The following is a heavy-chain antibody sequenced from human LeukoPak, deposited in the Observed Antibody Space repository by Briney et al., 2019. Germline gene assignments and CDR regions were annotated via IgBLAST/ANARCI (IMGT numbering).Heavy chain of an antibody. J-gene: IGHJ6*03. D-gene: IGHD3-10*01. CDR2: IIPIFGTA. CDR3: ASMVRGVIRESYYYYYMDV. Sequence: SVKVSCKASGGTFSSYAISWVRQAPGQGLEWMGRIIPIFGTANYAQKFQGRVTITTDESTSTDYMELSSLRSEDTAVYYCASMVRGVIRESYYYYYMDVWGKGTTVTVSS. V-gene: IGHV1-69*05. CDR1: GGTFSSYA.